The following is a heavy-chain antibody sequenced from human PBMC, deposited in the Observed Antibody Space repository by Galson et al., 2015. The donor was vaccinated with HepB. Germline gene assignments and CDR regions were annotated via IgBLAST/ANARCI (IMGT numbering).Heavy chain of an antibody. J-gene: IGHJ4*02. CDR2: IERDGSDK. CDR1: GFTFSSYS. Sequence: SLRLSCAASGFTFSSYSMNWVRQAPGKGLEWVAKIERDGSDKWYVDSVKGRFTISRDNAKMSLYLQLNSLRVEDTAVYYCARDGSRGGEFDYWGQGTLVTVSS. D-gene: IGHD2-21*01. CDR3: ARDGSRGGEFDY. V-gene: IGHV3-7*01.